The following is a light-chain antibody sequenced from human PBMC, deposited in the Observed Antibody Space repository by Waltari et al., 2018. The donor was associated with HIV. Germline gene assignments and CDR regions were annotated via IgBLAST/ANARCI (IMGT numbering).Light chain of an antibody. CDR3: GTWDYSLATNI. CDR2: DDY. CDR1: SSNIGNNY. Sequence: SFLTQPPSVSAAPGQKVTIPCSGSSSNIGNNYVSWYQQLPATDPKHLIYDDYRRPSGIPDRCSGSKSATSATLAITGLQTGDEALYYCGTWDYSLATNIFGGGTKLTVL. J-gene: IGLJ2*01. V-gene: IGLV1-51*01.